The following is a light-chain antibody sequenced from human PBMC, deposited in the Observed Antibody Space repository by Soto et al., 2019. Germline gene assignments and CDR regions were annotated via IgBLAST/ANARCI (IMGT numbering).Light chain of an antibody. Sequence: QSVLTQPPSASGAPGQRVTISCTGNSSSIGAGYDVHWYQQLPGAAPKLLIYGNSNRPSGVADRFSGSKSGTSASLAITGLQAEDEADYYCQSYGSSLSGVVFGGGTKLTVL. V-gene: IGLV1-40*01. CDR3: QSYGSSLSGVV. CDR2: GNS. CDR1: SSSIGAGYD. J-gene: IGLJ2*01.